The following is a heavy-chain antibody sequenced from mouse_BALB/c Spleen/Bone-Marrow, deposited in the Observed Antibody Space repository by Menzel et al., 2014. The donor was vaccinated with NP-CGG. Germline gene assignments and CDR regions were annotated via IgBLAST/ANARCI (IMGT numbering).Heavy chain of an antibody. CDR2: IRNKANGYTT. CDR3: ARDYLYYFDY. V-gene: IGHV7-3*02. J-gene: IGHJ2*01. CDR1: GFTFTDHY. Sequence: DVKLVESGGGLVQPGGFLRLSCATSGFTFTDHYMSWVRQPPGKALEWLGFIRNKANGYTTEYSASVKGRFTISRDSSQSIVYLQMNTLRAEDSATYYCARDYLYYFDYWGQGTTLTVSS. D-gene: IGHD2-1*01.